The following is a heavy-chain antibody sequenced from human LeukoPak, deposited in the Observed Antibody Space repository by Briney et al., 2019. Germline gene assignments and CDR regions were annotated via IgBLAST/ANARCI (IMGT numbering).Heavy chain of an antibody. CDR1: GYTFTSYD. CDR2: ISAYNGNT. Sequence: ASVKVSCKASGYTFTSYDINWVRQAPGQGLEWMGWISAYNGNTNYAQKFQGRVTMTTDTSTSTAYMELRSLRSDDTAVYYCARVPSGRRTYYYDSSGYQFDYWGQGTLVTVSS. J-gene: IGHJ4*02. V-gene: IGHV1-18*01. D-gene: IGHD3-22*01. CDR3: ARVPSGRRTYYYDSSGYQFDY.